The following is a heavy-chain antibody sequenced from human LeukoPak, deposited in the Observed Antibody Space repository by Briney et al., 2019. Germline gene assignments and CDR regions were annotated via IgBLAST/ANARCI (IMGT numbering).Heavy chain of an antibody. Sequence: GGSLRLSCAASGLTVSSNCMSWVRQAPGKGLEWVSFIYSGGNTYYADSVRGRFTISRDNSKNTLYLQMNSLRAEDTAVYYCAKDMESAYDCSGYYSPFDSWAQGTLVTVSS. CDR1: GLTVSSNC. D-gene: IGHD3-22*01. V-gene: IGHV3-53*01. J-gene: IGHJ4*02. CDR3: AKDMESAYDCSGYYSPFDS. CDR2: IYSGGNT.